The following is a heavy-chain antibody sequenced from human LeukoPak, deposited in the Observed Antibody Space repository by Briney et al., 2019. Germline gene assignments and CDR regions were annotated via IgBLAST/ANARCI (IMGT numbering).Heavy chain of an antibody. V-gene: IGHV3-66*02. J-gene: IGHJ4*02. Sequence: PGGSLRLSCADSGFTVSSNYMSWVRQAPGKGLEWVSVIYSGGSTYYADSVKGRFTISRDNSKNTLYLQMNSLRAEDTAVYYCAREVFGAAVYYFDYWGQGTLVTVSS. CDR2: IYSGGST. CDR1: GFTVSSNY. CDR3: AREVFGAAVYYFDY. D-gene: IGHD6-13*01.